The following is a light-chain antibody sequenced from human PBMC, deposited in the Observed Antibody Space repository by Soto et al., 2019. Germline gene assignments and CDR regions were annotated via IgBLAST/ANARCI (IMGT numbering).Light chain of an antibody. CDR2: DAY. V-gene: IGKV3-11*01. J-gene: IGKJ5*01. Sequence: IVMNQSPVTLSLSQGERATLSCRASQSFRGLLAWYQQKPGQAPRLLIYDAYNRATGIPPRFSGSGSGTDFTLTISSLEPEDSAVYYCQQRHMWPITFGQGTRLENK. CDR3: QQRHMWPIT. CDR1: QSFRGL.